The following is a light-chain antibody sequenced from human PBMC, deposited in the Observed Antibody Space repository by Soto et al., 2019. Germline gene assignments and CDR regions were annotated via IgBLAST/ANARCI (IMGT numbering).Light chain of an antibody. Sequence: DLQMTQSPSSLSASVGDRVTITCRASQSISNYLNWYQQRPGKVPKLLIYGASSLQSEVPSRFSGSGSGTDFTLTISSLQPEDFATYYCQQSYSSPYTFGQGTKVDIK. CDR1: QSISNY. V-gene: IGKV1-39*01. CDR3: QQSYSSPYT. CDR2: GAS. J-gene: IGKJ2*01.